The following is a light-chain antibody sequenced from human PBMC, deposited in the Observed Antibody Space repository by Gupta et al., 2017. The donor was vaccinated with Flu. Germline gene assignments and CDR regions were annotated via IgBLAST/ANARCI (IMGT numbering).Light chain of an antibody. V-gene: IGKV2-30*02. CDR3: RRWKCWPHA. Sequence: VTLGQPASISCRSSQSLVHSDGNTYLHWFQQRPGQSPRRLIYKGSIRDSGVPDRFSGSGSGTDFTLKISMVDADDVRVYYCRRWKCWPHAFGEGTKLEI. CDR1: QSLVHSDGNTY. J-gene: IGKJ2*01. CDR2: KGS.